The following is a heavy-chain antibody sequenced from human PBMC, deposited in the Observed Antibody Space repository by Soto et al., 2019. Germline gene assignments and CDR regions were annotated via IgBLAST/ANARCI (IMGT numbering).Heavy chain of an antibody. CDR3: ARTAYCGGDCYRYYYYGMDV. CDR1: GDRFSSLW. V-gene: IGHV5-51*01. J-gene: IGHJ6*02. Sequence: GEALKISGEGCGDRFSSLWSGWVRQMPGKGLEWMGIIYPGDSDTRYSPSFQGQVTISADKSISTAYLQWSSLKASDTAMYYCARTAYCGGDCYRYYYYGMDVWGQGTTVTVSS. D-gene: IGHD2-21*02. CDR2: IYPGDSDT.